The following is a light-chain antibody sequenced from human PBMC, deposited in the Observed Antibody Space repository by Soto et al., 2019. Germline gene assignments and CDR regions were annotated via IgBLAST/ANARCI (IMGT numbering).Light chain of an antibody. V-gene: IGKV3-20*01. Sequence: EIVLTQSPGTLSLSPGERATLSFRASQRVSNNYLPWYQQKLGQAPSLLIYSASNRATGIPDRFSGSGSVTDFTLTISRLEPEDFAVYYCQQYGSSGTFGQGTKGDI. CDR1: QRVSNNY. J-gene: IGKJ1*01. CDR3: QQYGSSGT. CDR2: SAS.